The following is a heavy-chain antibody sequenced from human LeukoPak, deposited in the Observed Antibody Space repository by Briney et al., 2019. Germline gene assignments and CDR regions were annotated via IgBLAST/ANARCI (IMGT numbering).Heavy chain of an antibody. D-gene: IGHD6-13*01. J-gene: IGHJ4*02. Sequence: ASVKVSCKASGYTFTSYDINWVRQATGQGLEWMGWISPNSGNTGYAQKFQGRVTMTRTTSISTAYMELSSLRSDDTAVDYCARGGSSGFYWGQGTLGTV. CDR2: ISPNSGNT. CDR1: GYTFTSYD. V-gene: IGHV1-8*01. CDR3: ARGGSSGFY.